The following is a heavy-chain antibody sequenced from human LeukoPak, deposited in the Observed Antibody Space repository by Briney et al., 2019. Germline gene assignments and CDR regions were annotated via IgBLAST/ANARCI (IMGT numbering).Heavy chain of an antibody. J-gene: IGHJ3*01. Sequence: GGSLRLSCTASGFTFNSYDINWVRQAPGKGLEWVSYISSRSTTNFYAGSVKGRFTISRDNAKNSLYLQMNSLRADDTAVYYCAIETTTGEIGWGQGTMVTVSS. CDR1: GFTFNSYD. D-gene: IGHD1-1*01. V-gene: IGHV3-48*04. CDR2: ISSRSTTN. CDR3: AIETTTGEIG.